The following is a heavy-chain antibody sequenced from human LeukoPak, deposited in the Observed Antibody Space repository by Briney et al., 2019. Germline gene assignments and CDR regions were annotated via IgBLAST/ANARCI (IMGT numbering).Heavy chain of an antibody. CDR3: ARLSGSSWTPPLDY. CDR2: IYYSGST. V-gene: IGHV4-39*07. J-gene: IGHJ4*02. CDR1: GGSISSSGYY. Sequence: SETLSLTCTVSGGSISSSGYYWDWVRQPPGKGLEWIGSIYYSGSTYYNPSLKSRVTISIDTSKNQFSLKLTSVTAADTAVYYCARLSGSSWTPPLDYWGQGTLVTVSS. D-gene: IGHD6-13*01.